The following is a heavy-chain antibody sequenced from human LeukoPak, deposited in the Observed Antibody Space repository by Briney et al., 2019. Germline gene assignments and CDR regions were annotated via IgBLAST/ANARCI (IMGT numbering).Heavy chain of an antibody. CDR2: IYYSGST. D-gene: IGHD3-10*01. J-gene: IGHJ6*04. CDR1: GGSISSYY. Sequence: PSETLSLTCTVSGGSISSYYWSWIRQPPGKGLEWIGYIYYSGSTNYNPSLKSRVTISVDTSKNQFSLKLSSVTAADTAVYYCARSPGAYYYYGMDVWGKGTTVTVSS. CDR3: ARSPGAYYYYGMDV. V-gene: IGHV4-59*01.